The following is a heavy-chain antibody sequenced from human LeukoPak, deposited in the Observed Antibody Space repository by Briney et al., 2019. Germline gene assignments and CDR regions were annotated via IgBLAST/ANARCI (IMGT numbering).Heavy chain of an antibody. J-gene: IGHJ4*02. CDR2: IYWNDDK. Sequence: SGPTLLKPTRTLTLTCTFSGFSLSTSGVGVGWIRQPPGKALEWLALIYWNDDKRYSPSLKSRLTITKDTSKNQVVLTMTNMDPVDTATYYCAHTNTIFGVVTPDYWGQGTLVTVSS. V-gene: IGHV2-5*01. CDR1: GFSLSTSGVG. D-gene: IGHD3-3*01. CDR3: AHTNTIFGVVTPDY.